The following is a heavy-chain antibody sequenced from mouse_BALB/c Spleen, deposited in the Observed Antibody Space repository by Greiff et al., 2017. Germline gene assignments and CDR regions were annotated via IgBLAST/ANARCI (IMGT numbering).Heavy chain of an antibody. V-gene: IGHV1S81*02. CDR2: INPSNGRT. D-gene: IGHD1-1*01. Sequence: QVQLQQPGAELVKPGASVKLSCKASGYTFTSYWMHWVKQRPGQGLEWIGEINPSNGRTNYNEKFKSKATLTVDKSSSTAYMQLSSLTSEDSAVYYCARKGLRYAMDYWGQGTSVTVSS. J-gene: IGHJ4*01. CDR3: ARKGLRYAMDY. CDR1: GYTFTSYW.